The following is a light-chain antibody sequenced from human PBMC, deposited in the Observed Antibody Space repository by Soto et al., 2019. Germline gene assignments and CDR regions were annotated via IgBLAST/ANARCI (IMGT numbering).Light chain of an antibody. Sequence: DIQMTQSPSSLSASVGDRVTITCQASQDISNYLNWYQQKPGKAPKLLIYDASNLETGVPSRFSGSGSGTDFTFTISSLQPEDIATYYCQQYANLPSITFGPGTKVDIK. CDR3: QQYANLPSIT. CDR2: DAS. J-gene: IGKJ3*01. CDR1: QDISNY. V-gene: IGKV1-33*01.